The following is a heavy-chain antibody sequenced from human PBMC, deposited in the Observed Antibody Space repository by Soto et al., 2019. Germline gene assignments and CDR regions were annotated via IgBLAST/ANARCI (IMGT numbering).Heavy chain of an antibody. D-gene: IGHD1-26*01. CDR2: IYWDDDK. Sequence: QITLKESGPTRVKPTQTLALTCTFSGFSLSTSGVGVGWIRQPPGKALEWLALIYWDDDKRYSPSLKSRLTIPKDSHKNEVVLKMSHKDPVDTATYYCAHRAVDSGSYWDGGYFDCWGQGPLVTISS. CDR1: GFSLSTSGVG. J-gene: IGHJ4*02. V-gene: IGHV2-5*02. CDR3: AHRAVDSGSYWDGGYFDC.